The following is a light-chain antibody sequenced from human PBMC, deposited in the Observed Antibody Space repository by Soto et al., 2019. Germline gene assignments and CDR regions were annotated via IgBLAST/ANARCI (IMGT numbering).Light chain of an antibody. J-gene: IGKJ5*01. CDR1: QSVSSY. V-gene: IGKV3-11*01. CDR2: DAS. Sequence: EIVLTQSPATLSLSPGERATLSCRASQSVSSYLAWYQQKPGQPPRLLIYDASNRATGIPARFSGSGSGTDFALTISSLEAEDVGVYYCQQYNNWPPSTFGQGTRLEIK. CDR3: QQYNNWPPST.